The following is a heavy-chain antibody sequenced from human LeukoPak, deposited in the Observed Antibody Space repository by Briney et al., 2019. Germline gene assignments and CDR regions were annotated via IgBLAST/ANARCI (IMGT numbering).Heavy chain of an antibody. V-gene: IGHV3-7*01. J-gene: IGHJ4*02. CDR3: ASTRMDYYDSSGEFDY. CDR1: GFTFSGYW. CDR2: IKQDGSEK. Sequence: GGSLRLSCAASGFTFSGYWMSWVRQAPGKGLEWVANIKQDGSEKYYVDSVKGRFTISRDNAKNSLYLQMNSLRAEDTAVYYCASTRMDYYDSSGEFDYWGQGTLVTVSS. D-gene: IGHD3-22*01.